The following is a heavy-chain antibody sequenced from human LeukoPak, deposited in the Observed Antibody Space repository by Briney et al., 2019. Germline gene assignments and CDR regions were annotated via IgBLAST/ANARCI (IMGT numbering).Heavy chain of an antibody. CDR2: IYYSGST. Sequence: SETLSLTCTVSGGSISSSSYYWGWIRQPPGKGLEWIGSIYYSGSTYYNPSLKSRVTISVDTSKNQISLKLSSVTAADTAVYYCARRETLLGAPFDYWGQGTLVTVSS. CDR3: ARRETLLGAPFDY. J-gene: IGHJ4*02. D-gene: IGHD1-26*01. CDR1: GGSISSSSYY. V-gene: IGHV4-39*01.